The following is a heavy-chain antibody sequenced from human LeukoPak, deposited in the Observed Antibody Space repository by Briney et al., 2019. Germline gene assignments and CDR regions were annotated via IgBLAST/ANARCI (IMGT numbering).Heavy chain of an antibody. CDR1: GYSISSGYY. J-gene: IGHJ4*02. V-gene: IGHV4-38-2*01. D-gene: IGHD5-18*01. Sequence: PSETLSLTCAVSGYSISSGYYWGWIRQPPGQGLEWIGSIYHSGSTYYNPSLKSRVTISVDTSKNQFSLKLSSVTAADTAVYYCARGYSYGLFDYWGQGTLVTGSS. CDR2: IYHSGST. CDR3: ARGYSYGLFDY.